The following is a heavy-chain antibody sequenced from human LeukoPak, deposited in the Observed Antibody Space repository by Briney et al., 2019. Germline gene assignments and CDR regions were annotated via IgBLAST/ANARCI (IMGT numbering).Heavy chain of an antibody. CDR1: GGSFSGYY. D-gene: IGHD6-13*01. J-gene: IGHJ4*02. Sequence: SETLSLTCAVYGGSFSGYYWSWIRQPPGKGLEWIGEINHSGSTNYNPSLKSRVTISVDTSKNQFSLKLSSVTAADTAVYYCATRGNSSSWTGFDYWGQGTLVTVSS. V-gene: IGHV4-34*01. CDR2: INHSGST. CDR3: ATRGNSSSWTGFDY.